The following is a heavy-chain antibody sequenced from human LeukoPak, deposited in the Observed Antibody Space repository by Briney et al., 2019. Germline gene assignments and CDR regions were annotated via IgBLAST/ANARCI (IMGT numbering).Heavy chain of an antibody. CDR2: INPNSGGT. V-gene: IGHV1-2*02. D-gene: IGHD3-3*01. CDR1: GYTFTGYY. J-gene: IGHJ4*02. CDR3: AGYYDFWSGHYSFDY. Sequence: ASVKVSCKASGYTFTGYYMHWVRQAPGQGLEWMGWINPNSGGTNYAQKFQGRVTMTRDTSISTAYMELSRLRSDDTAVYYCAGYYDFWSGHYSFDYWGQGTLVTVSS.